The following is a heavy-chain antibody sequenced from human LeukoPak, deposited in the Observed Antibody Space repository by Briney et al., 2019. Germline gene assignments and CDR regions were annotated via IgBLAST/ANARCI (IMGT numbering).Heavy chain of an antibody. CDR2: ISGSGSST. J-gene: IGHJ4*02. CDR1: GFTFSSYA. CDR3: AKDRVSGDGYNSLDY. D-gene: IGHD5-24*01. Sequence: GGSLRLSCAASGFTFSSYAMSWVRQAPGKGLEWVSAISGSGSSTYYADSVKGRFTISRDNSKNTLYLQMNSLRVEDTAVYYCAKDRVSGDGYNSLDYWGQGTLVTVSS. V-gene: IGHV3-23*01.